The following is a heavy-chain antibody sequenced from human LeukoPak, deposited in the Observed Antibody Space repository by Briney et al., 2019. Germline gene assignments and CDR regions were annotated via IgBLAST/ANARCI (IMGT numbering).Heavy chain of an antibody. D-gene: IGHD6-19*01. Sequence: GASVTVSCKASGYTFTSYYMHWVRQAPGQGLEWMGIINPSGGGTSYAQKFQGRVTMTRDTSTSTVYMELSSLRSEDTAVYYCAREGSVAGSSSPIGYYFDYWGQGAPVTVSS. CDR3: AREGSVAGSSSPIGYYFDY. CDR2: INPSGGGT. CDR1: GYTFTSYY. V-gene: IGHV1-46*01. J-gene: IGHJ4*02.